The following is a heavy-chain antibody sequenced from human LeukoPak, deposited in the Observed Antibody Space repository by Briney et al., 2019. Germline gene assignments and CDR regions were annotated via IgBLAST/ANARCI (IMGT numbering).Heavy chain of an antibody. J-gene: IGHJ4*02. CDR2: IYYSGST. Sequence: SETLSLTCTVSGGSISSYYWSWIRQPPGKGLEWIGYIYYSGSTNYNPSLKSRVTISVDTSKNQFSLKLSSVTAADTAVYYCARLEFLTGYSYYFDYWGQGTLATVSS. CDR1: GGSISSYY. CDR3: ARLEFLTGYSYYFDY. V-gene: IGHV4-59*01. D-gene: IGHD3-9*01.